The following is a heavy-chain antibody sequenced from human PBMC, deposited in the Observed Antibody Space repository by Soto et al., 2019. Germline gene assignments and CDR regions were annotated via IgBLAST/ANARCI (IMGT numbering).Heavy chain of an antibody. J-gene: IGHJ1*01. CDR3: ARGTYYYDSSGYVFAEYFQH. V-gene: IGHV6-1*01. CDR2: TYYRSKWYN. Sequence: SQTLSLTCVISVDSVSSNSAAWNWIRQSPSRGLEWLGRTYYRSKWYNDYAVSVKSRITINXDTSKNQFSRQLNSVTPEDTAVYYCARGTYYYDSSGYVFAEYFQHWGQGTLVTVSS. D-gene: IGHD3-22*01. CDR1: VDSVSSNSAA.